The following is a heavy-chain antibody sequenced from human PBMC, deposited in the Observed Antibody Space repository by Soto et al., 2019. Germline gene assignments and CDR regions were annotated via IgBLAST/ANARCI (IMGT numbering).Heavy chain of an antibody. D-gene: IGHD2-8*01. CDR3: ACTVSNYYYYGMDV. CDR1: AGTFSSYA. Sequence: QVQLVQSGAEVKKPGSSVKVSCKASAGTFSSYAISWVRQAPGQGLEWMGGIIPIFGTADYAQKFQGRVTITADESTSTAYMELSSLRSEDTAVYYCACTVSNYYYYGMDVWGQGTTVTVSS. V-gene: IGHV1-69*12. CDR2: IIPIFGTA. J-gene: IGHJ6*02.